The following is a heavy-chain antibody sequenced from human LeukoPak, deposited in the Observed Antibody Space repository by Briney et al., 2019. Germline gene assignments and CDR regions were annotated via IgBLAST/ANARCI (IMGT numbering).Heavy chain of an antibody. CDR3: ARVHPRAAAGTGFDY. CDR1: GFTFSSYS. Sequence: PGGSLRLSCAASGFTFSSYSMNWVRQAPGKGLEWVSSISSTTSSYMYYADSVKGRFTISRDNAKNSLYLQMNSLRAEDTAVYYCARVHPRAAAGTGFDYWGQGILVTVSS. V-gene: IGHV3-21*01. J-gene: IGHJ4*02. D-gene: IGHD6-13*01. CDR2: ISSTTSSYM.